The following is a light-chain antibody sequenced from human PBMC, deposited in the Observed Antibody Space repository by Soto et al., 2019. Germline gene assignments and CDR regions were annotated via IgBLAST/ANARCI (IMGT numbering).Light chain of an antibody. CDR3: QQYSNSWT. Sequence: EIVLTQSPGTLSLSPGERATLSCRASQTVRSSYLAWYQQKPGQAPRLLIYGASSRATGIPDRFSGGGSGTDFTLTISRLEPEDFAVYYCQQYSNSWTFGQGTKVEI. CDR2: GAS. J-gene: IGKJ1*01. V-gene: IGKV3-20*01. CDR1: QTVRSSY.